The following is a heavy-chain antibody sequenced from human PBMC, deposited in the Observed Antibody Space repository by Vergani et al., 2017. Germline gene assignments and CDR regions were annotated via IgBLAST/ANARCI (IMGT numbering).Heavy chain of an antibody. V-gene: IGHV3-9*02. CDR2: ISWNSNSI. CDR1: GFTSAGYA. J-gene: IGHJ5*02. Sequence: EVQLEESGGGLVLPGRSLRLSCVASGFTSAGYAMHWVRQAPGKGLEWVSGISWNSNSIGYVDSVKGRFTISRDNAKNSLYLQMNSLRAEDTALYYCAKXLGTSSGGGWFDPWGQGTLVTVSS. CDR3: AKXLGTSSGGGWFDP. D-gene: IGHD6-6*01.